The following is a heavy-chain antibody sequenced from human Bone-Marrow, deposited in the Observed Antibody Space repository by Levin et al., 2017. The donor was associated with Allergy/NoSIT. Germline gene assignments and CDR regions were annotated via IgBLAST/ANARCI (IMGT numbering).Heavy chain of an antibody. Sequence: GASVKVSCKASGYTFTSYDINWVRQATGQGLEWMGWMNPNSGNTGYAQKFQGRVTMTRNTSISTAYMELSSLRSEDTAVYYCARGAVGSSGYFSGYYYGMDGWGQGTTVTVSS. CDR3: ARGAVGSSGYFSGYYYGMDG. D-gene: IGHD3-22*01. CDR2: MNPNSGNT. J-gene: IGHJ6*02. CDR1: GYTFTSYD. V-gene: IGHV1-8*01.